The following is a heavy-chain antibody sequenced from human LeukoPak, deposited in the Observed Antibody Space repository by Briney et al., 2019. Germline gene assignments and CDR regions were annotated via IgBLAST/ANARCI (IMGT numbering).Heavy chain of an antibody. D-gene: IGHD1-26*01. CDR2: IFYSGST. CDR1: GGSINSNGYY. V-gene: IGHV4-39*01. J-gene: IGHJ4*02. CDR3: AGQGVGATDF. Sequence: SETLSLTCSVSGGSINSNGYYWAWIRQPPGKRPEWIGSIFYSGSTHYNPSLQSRITISADTSKGQFSLKLSSVTAADTAVYYCAGQGVGATDFWGQGSLVTVSS.